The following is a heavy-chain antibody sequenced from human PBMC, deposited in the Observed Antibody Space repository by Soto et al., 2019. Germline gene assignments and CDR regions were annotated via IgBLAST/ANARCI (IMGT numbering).Heavy chain of an antibody. J-gene: IGHJ5*02. CDR2: ISGSGGST. V-gene: IGHV3-23*01. D-gene: IGHD1-26*01. CDR3: AKDRYSGSDNWFDP. CDR1: GFTVISYA. Sequence: GGSLRLSCEVSGFTVISYAMSWVRQAPGKGLEWVSAISGSGGSTYYADSVKGRFTISRDNSKNTLYLQMNSLRAEDTAVYYCAKDRYSGSDNWFDPWGQGTLVTVSS.